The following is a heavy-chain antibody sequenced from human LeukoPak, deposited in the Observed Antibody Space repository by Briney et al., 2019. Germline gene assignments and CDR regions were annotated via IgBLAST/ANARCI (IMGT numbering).Heavy chain of an antibody. J-gene: IGHJ6*03. CDR3: ARVPRWVIAIPYYMDV. CDR2: SSAYNGNT. D-gene: IGHD2-21*01. CDR1: GYTFTSYG. V-gene: IGHV1-18*01. Sequence: ASVKVSFKASGYTFTSYGISRVRQAPGQGLEWMGWSSAYNGNTNYAQKLQGRVTMTPDTSPRTDYMELRNLRSDDTAVYYCARVPRWVIAIPYYMDVWGKGTTVTVSS.